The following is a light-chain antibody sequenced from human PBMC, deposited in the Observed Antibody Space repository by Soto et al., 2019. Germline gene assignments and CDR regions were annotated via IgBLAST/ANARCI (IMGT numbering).Light chain of an antibody. J-gene: IGKJ5*01. Sequence: DIQMTQSPSSVSASVGDRVTITCRASQVISSYLAWYQQKPGKAPNLLIYTGSSLQSGVPSRFSGSGSGTDFTLTINSLQPEDFATYYCQQAASFPITFGQGTRLEI. CDR2: TGS. V-gene: IGKV1-12*01. CDR1: QVISSY. CDR3: QQAASFPIT.